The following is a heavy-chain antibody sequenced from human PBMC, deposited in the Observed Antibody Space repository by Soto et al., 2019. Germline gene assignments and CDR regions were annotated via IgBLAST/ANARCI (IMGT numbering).Heavy chain of an antibody. D-gene: IGHD1-26*01. V-gene: IGHV5-10-1*01. J-gene: IGHJ6*02. CDR3: ARPSSSGSYSPYYYYGMDV. CDR1: GYIFTSYW. CDR2: IDPSDSYT. Sequence: GESLKISRNGSGYIFTSYWISWVRQMPGKGLEWMGRIDPSDSYTNYSPSFQGHVTISADKSISTAYLQWSSLKASDTAMYYCARPSSSGSYSPYYYYGMDVWGQGTTVTVSS.